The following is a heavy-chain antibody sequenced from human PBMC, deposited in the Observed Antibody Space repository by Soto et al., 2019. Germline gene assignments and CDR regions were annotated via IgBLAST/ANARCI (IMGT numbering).Heavy chain of an antibody. CDR1: GYTFTSYA. D-gene: IGHD3-10*01. CDR2: INAGNGNT. Sequence: GASVKVSCKASGYTFTSYAMHWVRQAPGQRLEWMGWINAGNGNTKYSQKFQGRVTITRDTSASTAYMELSSLRSEDTAVYYCARTPWYYGSGSYYNWFDPWGQGTLVTVSS. CDR3: ARTPWYYGSGSYYNWFDP. J-gene: IGHJ5*02. V-gene: IGHV1-3*01.